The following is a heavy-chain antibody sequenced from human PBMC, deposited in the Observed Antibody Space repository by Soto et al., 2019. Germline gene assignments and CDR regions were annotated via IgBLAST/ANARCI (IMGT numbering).Heavy chain of an antibody. CDR1: GFTFSSYA. V-gene: IGHV3-30-3*01. J-gene: IGHJ4*02. CDR2: ISYDGSNK. CDR3: ARDYYDSSGQGGDY. Sequence: QVQLVESGGGVDQRGRSLRLSCAASGFTFSSYAMHWVRQAPGKGLEWVAVISYDGSNKYYADSVKGRFTISRDNSKNTLYLQMNSLRAEDTAVYYCARDYYDSSGQGGDYWGQGTLVTVSS. D-gene: IGHD3-22*01.